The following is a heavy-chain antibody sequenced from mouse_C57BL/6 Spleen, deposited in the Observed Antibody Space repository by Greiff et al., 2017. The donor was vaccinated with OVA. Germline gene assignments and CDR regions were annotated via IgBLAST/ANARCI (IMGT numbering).Heavy chain of an antibody. Sequence: QVHVKQPGAELVKPGASVKLSCKASGYTFTSYWMQWVKQRPGQGLEWIGEIDPSDSYTNYNQKFKGKATLTVDTSSSTAYMQLSSLTSEDSAVYYCATSDSNYSYYAMDYWGQGTSVTVSS. CDR1: GYTFTSYW. J-gene: IGHJ4*01. V-gene: IGHV1-50*01. CDR3: ATSDSNYSYYAMDY. D-gene: IGHD2-12*01. CDR2: IDPSDSYT.